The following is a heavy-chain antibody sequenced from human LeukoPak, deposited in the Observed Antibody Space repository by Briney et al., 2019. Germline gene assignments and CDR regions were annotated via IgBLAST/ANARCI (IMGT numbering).Heavy chain of an antibody. CDR3: ARDIAAAGLFFDY. CDR2: ISSSGSTI. CDR1: GFTFSSYA. V-gene: IGHV3-48*03. Sequence: GGSLRLSCVVSGFTFSSYAMNWVRQAPGKGLEWVSYISSSGSTIYYADSVKGRFTISRDNAKNSVYLQMNSLRAEDTAVYYCARDIAAAGLFFDYWGQGTLVTVSS. D-gene: IGHD6-13*01. J-gene: IGHJ4*02.